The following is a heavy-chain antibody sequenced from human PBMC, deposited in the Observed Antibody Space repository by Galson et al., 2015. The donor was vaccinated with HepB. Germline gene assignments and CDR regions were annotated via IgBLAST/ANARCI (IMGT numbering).Heavy chain of an antibody. D-gene: IGHD3-22*01. CDR3: AGGPISYESSGNFSAFEI. J-gene: IGHJ3*02. CDR1: GYKFTNYW. V-gene: IGHV5-51*03. CDR2: IYPGDSDT. Sequence: QSGAEVKKPGESLKISCKGFGYKFTNYWIGWVRQMPGKGLEWMGIIYPGDSDTRYSPSFEGKVTISADKFINTAYLQWSSLKASDTAMYTCAGGPISYESSGNFSAFEIWGQGPLATVSS.